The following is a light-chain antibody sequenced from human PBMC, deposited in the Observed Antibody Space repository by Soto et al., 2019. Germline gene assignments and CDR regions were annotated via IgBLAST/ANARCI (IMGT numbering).Light chain of an antibody. J-gene: IGKJ5*01. CDR1: QNVSSY. Sequence: EILLTQSPATLSLSPGERATLSCRASQNVSSYLAWYQQKLGQAPRLLIYDASNRATGIPARFSGSGSGTDFTLTISSLEPEDFAVYYCQQRSNWPPTFGQGTRLEIK. CDR3: QQRSNWPPT. V-gene: IGKV3-11*01. CDR2: DAS.